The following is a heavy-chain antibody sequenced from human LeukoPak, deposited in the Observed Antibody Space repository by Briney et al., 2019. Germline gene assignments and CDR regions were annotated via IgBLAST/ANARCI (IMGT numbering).Heavy chain of an antibody. CDR1: GYTSTGYY. J-gene: IGHJ4*02. CDR3: ARVAARYCSSTSCYGPFDY. Sequence: ASVKVSCKASGYTSTGYYMHWVRQAPGQGLEWMGWINPNSGGTNYAQKFQGWVTMTRDTSISTAYMELSRLRSDDTAVYYCARVAARYCSSTSCYGPFDYWGQGTLVTVSS. CDR2: INPNSGGT. D-gene: IGHD2-2*01. V-gene: IGHV1-2*04.